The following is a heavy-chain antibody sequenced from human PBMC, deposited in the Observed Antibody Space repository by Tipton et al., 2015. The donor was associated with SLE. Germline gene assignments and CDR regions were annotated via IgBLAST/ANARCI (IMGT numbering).Heavy chain of an antibody. CDR3: ARSFEMGSIPA. J-gene: IGHJ5*02. CDR2: IYNRGGT. V-gene: IGHV4-59*08. Sequence: TLSLTCTVSGGSMSSYYWTWIRQAPGKGLEWVGNIYNRGGTEYNPSLKSRVIMSIDTSKSQFSLNLNSVTAADTAIYYCARSFEMGSIPAWGQGTLVTVSS. CDR1: GGSMSSYY. D-gene: IGHD5-24*01.